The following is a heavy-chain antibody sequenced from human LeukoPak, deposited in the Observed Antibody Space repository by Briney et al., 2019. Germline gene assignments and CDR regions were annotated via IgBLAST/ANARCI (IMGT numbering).Heavy chain of an antibody. CDR1: GYIFTNYY. Sequence: GESLKISCKVSGYIFTNYYIGWVRLMPGEGLQWMGVIYPGGSDTRYSPSFQGQVTISADKSISTAYLQWSSLKASDTAIYYCARAASGTARFDFWGQGTLVTVSS. J-gene: IGHJ4*02. D-gene: IGHD6-13*01. CDR2: IYPGGSDT. V-gene: IGHV5-51*01. CDR3: ARAASGTARFDF.